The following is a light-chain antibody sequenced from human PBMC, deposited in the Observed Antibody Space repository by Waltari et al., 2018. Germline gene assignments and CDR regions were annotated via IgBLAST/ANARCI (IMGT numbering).Light chain of an antibody. CDR2: EVT. CDR3: LSYTTTSTLL. Sequence: QSALTQPASVSGSPGQSVTVSCAGTSRDIGAYNYVSWYQQHPGEAPRLIIYEVTNRPSGVSDRFSGSKSGDTASLTISGLQADDEAHYYCLSYTTTSTLLFGGGTKLTVL. CDR1: SRDIGAYNY. J-gene: IGLJ2*01. V-gene: IGLV2-14*01.